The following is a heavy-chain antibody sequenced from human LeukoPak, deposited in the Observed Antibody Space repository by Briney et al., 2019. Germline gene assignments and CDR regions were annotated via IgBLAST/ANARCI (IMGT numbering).Heavy chain of an antibody. CDR1: GGSISSYY. CDR2: IYYSGST. Sequence: NPSETLSLTCTGSGGSISSYYWSWIRQPPGKGLEWIGYIYYSGSTNYNPSLKSRVTISVDTSKNQFSLKLSSVTAADTAVYYCARGTDFGVVYYYFDYWGQGTLVTVSS. D-gene: IGHD3-3*01. CDR3: ARGTDFGVVYYYFDY. V-gene: IGHV4-59*01. J-gene: IGHJ4*02.